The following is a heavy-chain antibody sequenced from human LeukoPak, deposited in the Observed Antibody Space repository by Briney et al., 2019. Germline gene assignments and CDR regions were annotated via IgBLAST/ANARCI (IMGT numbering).Heavy chain of an antibody. J-gene: IGHJ6*04. V-gene: IGHV3-15*01. D-gene: IGHD6-13*01. Sequence: PGGSLRLSCAASGFTFSNAWMSWVRQAPGKGLEWVGRIKRKTDGGTTDYAAPVKGRFTISRDDSKNTLYLQMNSLKTEATAVYYCTTEGSSSWLTGYTYYYGMDVWGKGTTVTVSS. CDR3: TTEGSSSWLTGYTYYYGMDV. CDR1: GFTFSNAW. CDR2: IKRKTDGGTT.